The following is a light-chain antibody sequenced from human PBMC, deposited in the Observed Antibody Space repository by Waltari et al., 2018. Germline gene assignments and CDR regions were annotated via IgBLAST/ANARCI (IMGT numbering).Light chain of an antibody. CDR3: ATWDDRLNGQGV. J-gene: IGLJ3*02. CDR2: SND. CDR1: SSNIGSYT. V-gene: IGLV1-44*01. Sequence: QSVLTQPPSASGTPGQRVTISCSGSSSNIGSYTVNWYQQFPGTAPKLLIYSNDQRPSGVPDRFSCAKSGTSASLAISGLQSEDEADYYCATWDDRLNGQGVFGGGTRLTVL.